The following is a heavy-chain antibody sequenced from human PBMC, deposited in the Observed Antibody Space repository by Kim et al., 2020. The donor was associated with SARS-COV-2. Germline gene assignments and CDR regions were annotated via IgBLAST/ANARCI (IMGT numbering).Heavy chain of an antibody. Sequence: NYTPSLKSRVTISVDTSKNQFSLKLSSVTAADTAVYYCARMHCSSTSCYGKYFQHWGQGTLVTVSS. V-gene: IGHV4-59*01. J-gene: IGHJ1*01. D-gene: IGHD2-2*01. CDR3: ARMHCSSTSCYGKYFQH.